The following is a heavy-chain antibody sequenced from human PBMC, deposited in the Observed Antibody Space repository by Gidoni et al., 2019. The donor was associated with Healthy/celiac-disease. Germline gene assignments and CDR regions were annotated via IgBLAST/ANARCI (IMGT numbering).Heavy chain of an antibody. CDR1: GFTFSDYY. J-gene: IGHJ4*02. CDR3: ASLWFGEEKVVDY. V-gene: IGHV3-11*05. CDR2: ISSSSSYT. D-gene: IGHD3-10*01. Sequence: QVQLVESGGGWVKPGGSLRLSCAASGFTFSDYYMSWIRQAPGKGLEWVSNISSSSSYTNYADSVKGRFTISRDNAKNSLYLQMNSLRAEDTAVYYCASLWFGEEKVVDYWGQGTLVTVSS.